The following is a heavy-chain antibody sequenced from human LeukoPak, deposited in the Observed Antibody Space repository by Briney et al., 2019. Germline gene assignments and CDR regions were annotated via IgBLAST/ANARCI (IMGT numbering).Heavy chain of an antibody. CDR1: GFTVSSNY. CDR3: ARVRGSGSYYIVGYFDY. CDR2: IYSGGST. D-gene: IGHD3-10*01. Sequence: GGSLRLSCAASGFTVSSNYMSWVRQAPGKGLEWVSVIYSGGSTYYADSVKGRFTISRDNSKNTLYLQMNSLRAEDTAVYYCARVRGSGSYYIVGYFDYWGQGTLVTVSS. J-gene: IGHJ4*02. V-gene: IGHV3-53*01.